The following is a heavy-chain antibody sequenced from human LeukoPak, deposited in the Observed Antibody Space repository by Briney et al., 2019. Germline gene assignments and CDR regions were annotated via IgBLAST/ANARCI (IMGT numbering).Heavy chain of an antibody. J-gene: IGHJ4*02. CDR2: INSDGSNI. CDR1: GFTFSSYW. D-gene: IGHD3-3*01. CDR3: AKHYDFWSGSPDY. Sequence: GGSLRLSCAASGFTFSSYWMHWVRQAPGKGLVWVSRINSDGSNIIYADSVKGRFTFSRDNAKNTLYLQMNSLRAEDTAVYYCAKHYDFWSGSPDYWGQGTLVTVSS. V-gene: IGHV3-74*01.